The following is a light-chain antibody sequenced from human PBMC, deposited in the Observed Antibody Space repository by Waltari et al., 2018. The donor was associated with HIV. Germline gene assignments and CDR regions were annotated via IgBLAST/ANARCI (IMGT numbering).Light chain of an antibody. CDR1: SSNIGDND. CDR3: ATLDDSLNGPV. J-gene: IGLJ2*01. CDR2: SNN. Sequence: QSVLTKPPSVSGTPGQRVTISCSGGSSNIGDNDVSWYQQFPGTAPKLLIYSNNQRPSGVPDRFSGSKSGTSASLAISGLQSEDEADYYCATLDDSLNGPVFGGGTKVTVL. V-gene: IGLV1-44*01.